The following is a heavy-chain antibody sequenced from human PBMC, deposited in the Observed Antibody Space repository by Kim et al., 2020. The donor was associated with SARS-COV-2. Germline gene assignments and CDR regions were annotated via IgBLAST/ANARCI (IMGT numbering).Heavy chain of an antibody. Sequence: GGSLRLSCAVSGITFSNAWFNWVRQAPGKGLEWVGRIKSKSDGGTADLAAPVKGRFAISRDDSKNTLYLLMDSLRNDVSAVYYCTTVSMRWGQGTLVTVS. CDR3: TTVSMR. V-gene: IGHV3-15*01. CDR1: GITFSNAW. CDR2: IKSKSDGGTA. J-gene: IGHJ4*02. D-gene: IGHD2-2*01.